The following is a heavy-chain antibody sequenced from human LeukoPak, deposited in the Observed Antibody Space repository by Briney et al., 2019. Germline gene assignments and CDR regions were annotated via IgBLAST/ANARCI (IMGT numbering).Heavy chain of an antibody. Sequence: SETLSLTCTVSGDSIGSYYWSWIRQPAGKGLEWIGRIYTSGSTNYNPSLKCRVTMSVDTSKNQFSLRLSSVTAADTAVYYCVGSHHPTATTVTTESLDYWGQGTLVTVSS. CDR3: VGSHHPTATTVTTESLDY. J-gene: IGHJ4*02. V-gene: IGHV4-4*07. CDR1: GDSIGSYY. D-gene: IGHD4-17*01. CDR2: IYTSGST.